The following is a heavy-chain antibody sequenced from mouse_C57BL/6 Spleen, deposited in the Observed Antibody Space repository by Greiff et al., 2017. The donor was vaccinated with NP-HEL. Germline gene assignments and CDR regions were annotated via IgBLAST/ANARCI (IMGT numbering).Heavy chain of an antibody. CDR1: GFTFSSYT. CDR3: ARQGDPRQGYFDY. V-gene: IGHV5-9*01. Sequence: EVKVEESGGGLVKPGGSLKLSCAASGFTFSSYTMSWVRQTPEKRLEWVATISGGGGNTYYPDSVKGRFTISRDNAKNTLYLQMSSLRSEDTALYYCARQGDPRQGYFDYWGQGTTLTVSS. J-gene: IGHJ2*01. CDR2: ISGGGGNT. D-gene: IGHD3-2*01.